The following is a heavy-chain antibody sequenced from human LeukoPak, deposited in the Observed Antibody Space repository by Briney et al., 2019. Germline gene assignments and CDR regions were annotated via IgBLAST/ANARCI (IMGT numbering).Heavy chain of an antibody. Sequence: NPSETLSLTCTVSGGSISSYYWSWIRQPPGKGLEWIGYIYYNGSTNYTPSLKSRVTISLDTSKNQFSLKLRSVTAADTAMYYCARAVVLYYDSSGYSTRFDYWGQGTLVTVSS. CDR3: ARAVVLYYDSSGYSTRFDY. V-gene: IGHV4-59*01. CDR2: IYYNGST. D-gene: IGHD3-22*01. CDR1: GGSISSYY. J-gene: IGHJ4*02.